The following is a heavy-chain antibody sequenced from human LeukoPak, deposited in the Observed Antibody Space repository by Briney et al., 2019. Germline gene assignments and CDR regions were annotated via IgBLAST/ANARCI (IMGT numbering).Heavy chain of an antibody. Sequence: KPSETLSLTCTVSGGSISSYYWSWIRQPPGKGLEWIGYIYYSGSTNYNPSLKSRVTISVETSKNQFSLKLRSVTTADTAVYYCARALLRPWFDPWGQGTLVTVSS. CDR1: GGSISSYY. CDR3: ARALLRPWFDP. CDR2: IYYSGST. J-gene: IGHJ5*02. V-gene: IGHV4-59*01. D-gene: IGHD3-16*01.